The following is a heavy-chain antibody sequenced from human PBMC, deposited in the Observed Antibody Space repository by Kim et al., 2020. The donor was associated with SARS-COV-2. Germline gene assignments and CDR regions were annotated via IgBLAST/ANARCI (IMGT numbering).Heavy chain of an antibody. CDR3: ARDRGAVAGTYDY. CDR2: IYYSGST. V-gene: IGHV4-31*03. D-gene: IGHD6-19*01. Sequence: SETLSLTCTVSGGSISSGGYYWSWIRQHPGKGLEWIGYIYYSGSTYYNPSLKSRVTISVDTSKNQFSLKLSSVTAADTAVYYCARDRGAVAGTYDYWGQGTLVTVSS. CDR1: GGSISSGGYY. J-gene: IGHJ4*02.